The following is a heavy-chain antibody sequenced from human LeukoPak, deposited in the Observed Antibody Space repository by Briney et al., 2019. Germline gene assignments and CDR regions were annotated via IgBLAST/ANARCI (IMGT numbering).Heavy chain of an antibody. CDR2: INPSGGST. J-gene: IGHJ5*02. D-gene: IGHD1-26*01. CDR3: ARGRRELLGSIWFDP. Sequence: ASVKVSCKASGYTFTSYYMHWVRQAPGQGLEWMGIINPSGGSTSYARKFQGRVTMTRDTSTSTVYMELSSLRSEDTAVYYCARGRRELLGSIWFDPWGQGTLVTVSS. V-gene: IGHV1-46*01. CDR1: GYTFTSYY.